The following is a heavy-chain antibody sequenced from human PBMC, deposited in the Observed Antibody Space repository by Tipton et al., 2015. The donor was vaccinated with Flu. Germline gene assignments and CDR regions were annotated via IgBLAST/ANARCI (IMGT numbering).Heavy chain of an antibody. CDR2: IYYSGNT. Sequence: LRLSCTVSGGSISSVTYYWGWIRQPPGKGLEWIGNIYYSGNTYYNPSLKSRVTISVDRSKNQLSLKLNSVTAADTAVYYCARADIMLVSYGSQEDWFDPGGQGMLVTVSS. CDR3: ARADIMLVSYGSQEDWFDP. V-gene: IGHV4-39*07. D-gene: IGHD2-8*02. CDR1: GGSISSVTYY. J-gene: IGHJ5*02.